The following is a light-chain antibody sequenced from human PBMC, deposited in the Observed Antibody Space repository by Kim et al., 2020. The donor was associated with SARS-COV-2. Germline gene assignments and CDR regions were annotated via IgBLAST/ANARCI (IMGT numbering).Light chain of an antibody. CDR3: LLSYSDTRV. J-gene: IGLJ2*01. V-gene: IGLV7-46*01. Sequence: QAVVTQEPSLTVSPGGTVTLTCGSSTGAVTSGLYPYWFQQKPGQAPRALIYDTSNKHSWTPARFSGSLLGGKAALTLSGAQPEDEAEYYCLLSYSDTRVFGGGTQLTVL. CDR2: DTS. CDR1: TGAVTSGLY.